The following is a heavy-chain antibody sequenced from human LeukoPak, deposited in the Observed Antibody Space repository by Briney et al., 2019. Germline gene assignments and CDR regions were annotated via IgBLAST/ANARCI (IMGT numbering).Heavy chain of an antibody. J-gene: IGHJ4*02. CDR1: GYTFTSHD. CDR3: ARKGLLDY. CDR2: MNPNSGNS. D-gene: IGHD2-21*01. V-gene: IGHV1-8*01. Sequence: GASVKVSCKASGYTFTSHDINWVRQAPGQGLEWMGWMNPNSGNSGNAQKFRGRVTMTRNTSVSTAYMELSSLRSEDTAVYYCARKGLLDYWGQGTLVTVSS.